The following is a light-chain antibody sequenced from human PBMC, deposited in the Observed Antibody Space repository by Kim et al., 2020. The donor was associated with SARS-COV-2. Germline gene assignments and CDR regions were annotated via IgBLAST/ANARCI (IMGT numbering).Light chain of an antibody. CDR1: QTVSNTN. V-gene: IGKV3-20*01. J-gene: IGKJ4*01. Sequence: EIVLTQSPGTLSLSPGERATLSCRASQTVSNTNLAWYQQKPGQAPRLLIYGASTRAAGIPDKFSASGSGTDFTLTISGLEPGDVAVYYCQQYDSSPLTFGGGTKVDIK. CDR2: GAS. CDR3: QQYDSSPLT.